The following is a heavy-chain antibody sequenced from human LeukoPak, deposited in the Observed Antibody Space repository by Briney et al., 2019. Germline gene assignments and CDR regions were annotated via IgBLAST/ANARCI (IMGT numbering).Heavy chain of an antibody. D-gene: IGHD3-10*01. CDR3: ARRGPTGGVRGPFDY. V-gene: IGHV3-23*01. CDR2: ISGSGGST. J-gene: IGHJ4*02. CDR1: GFTFSSYG. Sequence: GGTLRLSCAPSGFTFSSYGMSWVRQAPGKGLEWVSAISGSGGSTYYADSVKGRFTISRDNSKNTLYLQMNSLRAEDTAVYYCARRGPTGGVRGPFDYWGQGTLVTVSS.